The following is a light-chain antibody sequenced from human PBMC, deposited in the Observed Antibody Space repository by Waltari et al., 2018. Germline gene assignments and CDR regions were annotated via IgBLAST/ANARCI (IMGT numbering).Light chain of an antibody. CDR2: LDSVGSH. J-gene: IGLJ2*01. Sequence: QPVLTQSPSASASLGTSVKLTCTLSSGHSSYAIAWHQQQLGKAPRYLMRLDSVGSHIKGDVIPDRFSGASSGAERYLTISNLQSEDEADYYCQTWTTGIRVFGGGTRLTVL. V-gene: IGLV4-69*01. CDR1: SGHSSYA. CDR3: QTWTTGIRV.